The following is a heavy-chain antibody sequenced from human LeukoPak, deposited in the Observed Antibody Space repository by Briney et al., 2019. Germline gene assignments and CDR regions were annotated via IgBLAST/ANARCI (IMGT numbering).Heavy chain of an antibody. Sequence: GGSLRLSCAASGFTFSSYWMSWVRQAPGKGLEWVANIKQDGSEKYYVDSVKGRFTISRDNAKNSLYLQMNSLRAEDTAVYYCARDGYGVYYDSSGYRSDYYYYYMDVWGKGTTVTVSS. CDR1: GFTFSSYW. D-gene: IGHD3-22*01. CDR3: ARDGYGVYYDSSGYRSDYYYYYMDV. V-gene: IGHV3-7*01. CDR2: IKQDGSEK. J-gene: IGHJ6*03.